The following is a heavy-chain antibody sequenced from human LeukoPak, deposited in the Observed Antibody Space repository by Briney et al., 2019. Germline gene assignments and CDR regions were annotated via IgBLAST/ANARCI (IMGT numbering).Heavy chain of an antibody. D-gene: IGHD2-21*02. Sequence: GGSLRLSCAASGFTFSSYSMSWARQAPGKGLEWVSVISSSGGATYYADSVKGRFTISRNNSKNTLYVQMNSLRAEDTAVYYCAKGVGTFDYWGQGTLVTVSS. V-gene: IGHV3-23*01. CDR1: GFTFSSYS. CDR2: ISSSGGAT. J-gene: IGHJ4*02. CDR3: AKGVGTFDY.